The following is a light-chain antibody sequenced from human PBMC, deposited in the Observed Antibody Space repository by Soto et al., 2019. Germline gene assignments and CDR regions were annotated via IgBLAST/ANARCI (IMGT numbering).Light chain of an antibody. Sequence: EIVMTQSPATLSVSPGERATLSCRASQSVSSNLAWYQQKPGQAPRLLIYGASTRATGIPARFSGSGSGTEFTLTISSLQSEDFAVYYCQKYNNWPIFGPGTKLDIK. CDR3: QKYNNWPI. CDR1: QSVSSN. V-gene: IGKV3-15*01. CDR2: GAS. J-gene: IGKJ3*01.